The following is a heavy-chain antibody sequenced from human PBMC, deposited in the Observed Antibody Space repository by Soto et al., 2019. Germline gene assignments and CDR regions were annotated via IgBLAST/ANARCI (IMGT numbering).Heavy chain of an antibody. CDR1: GLMFNTYA. Sequence: LRLSCEASGLMFNTYAMTWVRQAPGKGLEWVATITTTGGGTYYADSVKGRFTISRDNSNNRLYLQMYSLRAEDTAVYFCANRPRYYNLDVWGQGTTVTV. CDR2: ITTTGGGT. CDR3: ANRPRYYNLDV. V-gene: IGHV3-23*01. J-gene: IGHJ6*02.